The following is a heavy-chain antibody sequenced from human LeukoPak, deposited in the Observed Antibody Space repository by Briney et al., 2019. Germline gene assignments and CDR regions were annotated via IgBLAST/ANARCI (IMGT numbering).Heavy chain of an antibody. J-gene: IGHJ4*02. CDR3: TTARPGYYYDSSGYYSRYYFDY. D-gene: IGHD3-22*01. V-gene: IGHV3-15*01. Sequence: GGSLRLSCAASGFTFSNAWMSWVRQAPGKGLEWVGRIKSKTDGGTTDYAAPVEGRFTISRDDSKNTLYLQMNSLKTEDTAVYYCTTARPGYYYDSSGYYSRYYFDYWGQGTLVTVSS. CDR2: IKSKTDGGTT. CDR1: GFTFSNAW.